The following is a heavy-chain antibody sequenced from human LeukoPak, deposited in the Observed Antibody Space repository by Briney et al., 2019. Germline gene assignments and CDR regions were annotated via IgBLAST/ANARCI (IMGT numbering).Heavy chain of an antibody. CDR1: GFTFSSYA. D-gene: IGHD5-18*01. V-gene: IGHV3-23*01. J-gene: IGHJ5*02. CDR3: AKARNSPNWFDP. CDR2: ISGSGGST. Sequence: PGGSLRLPCAASGFTFSSYAMSWVRQAPGKGLEWVSAISGSGGSTYYADSVKGRFTISRDNSKNTLYLQMNSLRAEDTAVYYCAKARNSPNWFDPWGQGTLVTVSS.